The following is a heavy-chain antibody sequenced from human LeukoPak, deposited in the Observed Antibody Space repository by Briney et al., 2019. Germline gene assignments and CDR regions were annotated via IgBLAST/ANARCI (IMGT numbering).Heavy chain of an antibody. J-gene: IGHJ4*02. Sequence: GGSLRLSCAASGFTFDDYAMHWVRQAPGKGLEWVSLISWDGGSTYYADSVKGRFTISRDNSKNSLYLQMNSLRAEDTALYYCAKDDCGRTNGVCYIDYWGQGTLVTVSS. D-gene: IGHD2-8*01. V-gene: IGHV3-43D*03. CDR2: ISWDGGST. CDR3: AKDDCGRTNGVCYIDY. CDR1: GFTFDDYA.